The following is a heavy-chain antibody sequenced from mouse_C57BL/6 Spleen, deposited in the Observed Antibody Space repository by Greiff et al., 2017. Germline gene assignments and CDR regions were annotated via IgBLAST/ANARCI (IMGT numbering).Heavy chain of an antibody. V-gene: IGHV1-47*01. Sequence: QVQLQQSGAELVKPGASVKMSCKASGYPFTTYPIEWMKQNHGKSLEWIGNFHPYNDDTKYNEKFKGKATLTVEKSSSTVYLELSRLTSDDSAVYYCARTTTVVEGENYVDYWGQGTTRTVSS. J-gene: IGHJ2*01. CDR2: FHPYNDDT. CDR1: GYPFTTYP. D-gene: IGHD1-1*01. CDR3: ARTTTVVEGENYVDY.